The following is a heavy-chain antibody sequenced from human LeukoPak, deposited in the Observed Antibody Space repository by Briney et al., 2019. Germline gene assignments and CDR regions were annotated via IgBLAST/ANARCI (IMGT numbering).Heavy chain of an antibody. D-gene: IGHD3-16*01. CDR3: ARADRLGAALLASFDY. CDR1: GFTFSSYS. CDR2: ISISSSYI. V-gene: IGHV3-21*01. Sequence: GGSLRLSCAASGFTFSSYSMNWVRQAPGKGLEWVSSISISSSYIYYADSVKGRFTISRDNAKTSLYLKMNSLRAEDTAVYYCARADRLGAALLASFDYWGQGTLVTVSS. J-gene: IGHJ4*02.